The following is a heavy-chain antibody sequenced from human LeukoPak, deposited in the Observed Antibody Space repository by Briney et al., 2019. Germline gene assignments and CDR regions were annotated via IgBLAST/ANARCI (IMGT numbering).Heavy chain of an antibody. CDR3: AGHWGSYHFDY. D-gene: IGHD3-16*01. CDR1: GGSTSSYY. V-gene: IGHV4-4*09. J-gene: IGHJ4*02. CDR2: IYTSGST. Sequence: SETLSLTCTVSGGSTSSYYWSWIRQPPGKGLEWIGYIYTSGSTNYNPSLKSRVTISVDTSKNQFSLKLSSVTAADTAVYYCAGHWGSYHFDYWGQGTLVTVSS.